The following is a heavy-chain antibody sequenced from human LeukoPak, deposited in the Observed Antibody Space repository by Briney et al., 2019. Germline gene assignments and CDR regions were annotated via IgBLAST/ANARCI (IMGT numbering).Heavy chain of an antibody. D-gene: IGHD3-10*01. J-gene: IGHJ6*02. V-gene: IGHV3-33*01. CDR1: GFTFSSYG. CDR3: ARAMVRGANLLYYYYGMDV. CDR2: IWYDGSNK. Sequence: GGSLRLSCAASGFTFSSYGMHWVRQAPGKGLEWVAVIWYDGSNKYYADSVKGRFTISRDNSKNTLYLQMNSLRAEDTAVYYCARAMVRGANLLYYYYGMDVWGQGTTVTVSS.